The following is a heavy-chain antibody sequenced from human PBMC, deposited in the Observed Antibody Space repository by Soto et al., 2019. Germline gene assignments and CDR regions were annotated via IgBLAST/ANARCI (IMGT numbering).Heavy chain of an antibody. CDR3: AKDAHWGIISPTHDY. V-gene: IGHV3-23*01. J-gene: IGHJ4*02. Sequence: EVQLWESGGGLVQPGGSLRLSCAVSGFTFRSSPMSWVRRAPGKGLEWVSGINGGDDSKHYAESVRGRFTIIRDNSKNTLLLQMNSLRVEYTAISYCAKDAHWGIISPTHDYWGQGTHVTVSS. CDR2: INGGDDSK. D-gene: IGHD3-16*01. CDR1: GFTFRSSP.